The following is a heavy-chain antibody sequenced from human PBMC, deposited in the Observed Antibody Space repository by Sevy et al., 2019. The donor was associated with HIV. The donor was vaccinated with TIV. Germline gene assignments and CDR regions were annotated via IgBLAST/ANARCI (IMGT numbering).Heavy chain of an antibody. CDR2: ISYDGSNK. CDR1: GFTFSSYG. D-gene: IGHD3-22*01. J-gene: IGHJ6*02. CDR3: AKEGGLYDSSGYYSYYYYGMDV. Sequence: GGSLRLSCAASGFTFSSYGMHWVRQAPGKGLEWVAVISYDGSNKYYEDSVKGRFTISRDNSKNTLYLQMNSLRAEDTAVYYCAKEGGLYDSSGYYSYYYYGMDVWGQGTTVTVSS. V-gene: IGHV3-30*18.